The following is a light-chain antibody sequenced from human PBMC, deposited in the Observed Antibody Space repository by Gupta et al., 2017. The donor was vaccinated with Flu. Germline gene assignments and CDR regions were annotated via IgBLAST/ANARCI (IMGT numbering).Light chain of an antibody. CDR3: SSYRRGNTHV. V-gene: IGLV2-14*03. J-gene: IGLJ2*01. CDR2: GVS. Sequence: QSALPQPAPSFAPHGQSTTTCCTGPSSDVGGFNYVAWYQHHPGKAPRLVIYGVSNRPSGVSNRFSGSKSGNTASLTISGLLSEDEADYYCSSYRRGNTHVFGGGTNLTVL. CDR1: SSDVGGFNY.